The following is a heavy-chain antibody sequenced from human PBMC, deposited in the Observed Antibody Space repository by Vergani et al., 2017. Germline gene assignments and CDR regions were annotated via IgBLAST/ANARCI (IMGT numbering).Heavy chain of an antibody. CDR2: ISYDGSNK. Sequence: QVQLVESGGGVVQPGRSLRLSCAASGFTFSSYAMHWVRQAPGKGLEWVAVISYDGSNKYYADSVKGRFTISRDNSKNTLYLQMNSLRAEDTAVYYCAREGAGTVTTSYFDYWGQGTLVTVSS. J-gene: IGHJ4*02. CDR1: GFTFSSYA. CDR3: AREGAGTVTTSYFDY. V-gene: IGHV3-30*04. D-gene: IGHD4-17*01.